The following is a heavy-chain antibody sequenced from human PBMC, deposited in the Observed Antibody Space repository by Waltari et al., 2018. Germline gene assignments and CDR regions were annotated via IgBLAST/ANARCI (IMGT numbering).Heavy chain of an antibody. CDR3: ARQGDGYNFDY. V-gene: IGHV4-38-2*01. CDR2: IYHSGST. Sequence: QVQLQESGPGLVKPSETLSLTCAVSGYSISSGYYWDWIRQPPGKGLEWIGSIYHSGSTYYNPSLKSRVTISVDTSKNQFSLKLSSVTAADTAVYYCARQGDGYNFDYWGQGTLVTVSS. CDR1: GYSISSGYY. D-gene: IGHD5-12*01. J-gene: IGHJ4*02.